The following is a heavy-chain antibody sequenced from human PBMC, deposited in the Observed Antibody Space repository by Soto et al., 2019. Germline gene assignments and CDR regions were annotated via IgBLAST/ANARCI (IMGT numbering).Heavy chain of an antibody. CDR1: GGTISSYY. D-gene: IGHD1-26*01. Sequence: KPSETLSLTCTVSGGTISSYYWSWIRQSPGKGLEWIGYIYYSGSTKYNPSLKSRVTISVDTSKNQFSLKVSSVTAADTAVYYCARDNWEQQLFYGMDVWGQGTTVTVSS. CDR2: IYYSGST. J-gene: IGHJ6*02. CDR3: ARDNWEQQLFYGMDV. V-gene: IGHV4-59*01.